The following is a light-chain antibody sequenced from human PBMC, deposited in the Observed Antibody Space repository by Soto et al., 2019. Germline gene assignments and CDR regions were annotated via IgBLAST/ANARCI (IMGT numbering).Light chain of an antibody. CDR2: LGS. CDR1: QSLLHSNGCNY. Sequence: DIVMTQSPLSLPVTPGEPASISCRSSQSLLHSNGCNYLDWYRQKPGQSPQLLIYLGSNRASGVPGRSSGSGSGTYFTLKISRVEAEDVGVYYCMQALQTAWTFGQGTKVDNK. V-gene: IGKV2-28*01. CDR3: MQALQTAWT. J-gene: IGKJ1*01.